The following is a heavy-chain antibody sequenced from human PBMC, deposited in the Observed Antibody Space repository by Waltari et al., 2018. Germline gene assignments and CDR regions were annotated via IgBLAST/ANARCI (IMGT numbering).Heavy chain of an antibody. CDR3: ARDDYSADG. CDR2: IIPIVGTA. D-gene: IGHD4-4*01. J-gene: IGHJ4*02. Sequence: QVQLVQSGAEVKKPGSSVKVSCKASGGTFSSYALSWVRQAPGQGLEWMGRIIPIVGTANYAQKFQGRVTSTADKSTSTAYMELSSLRAEDTAVYYCARDDYSADGWGQGTLVTVSS. V-gene: IGHV1-69*08. CDR1: GGTFSSYA.